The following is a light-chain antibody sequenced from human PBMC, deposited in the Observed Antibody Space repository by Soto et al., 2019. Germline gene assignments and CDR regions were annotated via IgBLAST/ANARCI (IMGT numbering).Light chain of an antibody. CDR1: SYDIGAGYD. J-gene: IGLJ1*01. CDR2: GNS. V-gene: IGLV1-40*01. CDR3: QSYDSSLSAYV. Sequence: QSVLTQSPSVSGAPGQRVTISCTGSSYDIGAGYDVHWYQQLPGTAPKLLIYGNSNRPSGVPDRFFGSKSGTSGSLAITGLQAEDEADYYCQSYDSSLSAYVFGTGTKVTDL.